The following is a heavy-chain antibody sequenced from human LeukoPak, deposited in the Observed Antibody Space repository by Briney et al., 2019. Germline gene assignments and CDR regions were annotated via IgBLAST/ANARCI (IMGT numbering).Heavy chain of an antibody. Sequence: GGSLRLSCAASGFTFSSYAMLWVRQAPGKGLEWVAVISYDGSNKYYADSVKGRFTISRDNSKNTLYLQMNSLRAEDTAVYYCARDTPLDSSGYYFDYWGQGTLVTVSS. CDR3: ARDTPLDSSGYYFDY. V-gene: IGHV3-30*04. CDR1: GFTFSSYA. D-gene: IGHD3-22*01. J-gene: IGHJ4*02. CDR2: ISYDGSNK.